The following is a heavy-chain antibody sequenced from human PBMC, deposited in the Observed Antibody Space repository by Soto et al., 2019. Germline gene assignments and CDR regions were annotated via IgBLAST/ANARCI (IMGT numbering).Heavy chain of an antibody. Sequence: ASVKVSCKASGYTFTSYDINWVRQAPGQGLEWMGWINAYNGNTNYAQKLQGRVTMTRDTSTSTVYMELSSLRSEDTAVYYCANLGYCTNGVCETYFDYWGQGTLVTVSS. D-gene: IGHD2-8*01. CDR3: ANLGYCTNGVCETYFDY. J-gene: IGHJ4*02. V-gene: IGHV1-18*01. CDR2: INAYNGNT. CDR1: GYTFTSYD.